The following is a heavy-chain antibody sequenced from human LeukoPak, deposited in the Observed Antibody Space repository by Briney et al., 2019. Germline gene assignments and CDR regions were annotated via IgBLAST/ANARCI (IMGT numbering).Heavy chain of an antibody. V-gene: IGHV1-2*02. D-gene: IGHD5-18*01. J-gene: IGHJ4*02. CDR3: ARALTISYGSPGY. Sequence: GASVKVSCKASGYTFTGYYMHWVRQAPGQGLEWMGWINPNSGGTNYAQKFQGRVTMTRDTSISTAYMELSRLRSDDTAVYYCARALTISYGSPGYWGQGTLVTVSS. CDR1: GYTFTGYY. CDR2: INPNSGGT.